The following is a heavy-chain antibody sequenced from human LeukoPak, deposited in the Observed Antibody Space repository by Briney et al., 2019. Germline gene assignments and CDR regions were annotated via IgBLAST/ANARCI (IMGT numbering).Heavy chain of an antibody. D-gene: IGHD3-22*01. Sequence: PSETLSLTCTVSGGSISSYYWSWIRQPPGKGLEWIGYIYYSGSTNYNPSLKSRVTISVDTSKNQFSLKLSSVTAADTAVYYCARVRWNYYDSSGLFDYWGQGTLVTVSS. CDR3: ARVRWNYYDSSGLFDY. J-gene: IGHJ4*02. CDR1: GGSISSYY. CDR2: IYYSGST. V-gene: IGHV4-59*01.